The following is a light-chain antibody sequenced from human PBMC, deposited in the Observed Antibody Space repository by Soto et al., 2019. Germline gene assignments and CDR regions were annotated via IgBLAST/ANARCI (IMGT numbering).Light chain of an antibody. Sequence: DIQMTQSPSSLSASVGDRFTITCRASQSIVNYLNWYQQTPGKAPKLLISAASSLQTGVPSRFSGSGSVTDFTLTISSLQPEDSATYYCQQSFSTPQTFAQGTKVDIK. CDR3: QQSFSTPQT. CDR1: QSIVNY. V-gene: IGKV1-39*01. CDR2: AAS. J-gene: IGKJ1*01.